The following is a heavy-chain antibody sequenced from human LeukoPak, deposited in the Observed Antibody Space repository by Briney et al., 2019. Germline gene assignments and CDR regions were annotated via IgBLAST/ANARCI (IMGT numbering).Heavy chain of an antibody. J-gene: IGHJ5*02. CDR2: INHSGST. CDR1: GGTFSDYY. V-gene: IGHV4-34*08. Sequence: SETLSLTCAVYGGTFSDYYWSWIRQPPGKGLEWIGEINHSGSTNYNPSLRSRVTISVDTSKNQFSLKLSSVTAADTAVYYCAMGRPLDPWGQGTLVTVSS. CDR3: AMGRPLDP.